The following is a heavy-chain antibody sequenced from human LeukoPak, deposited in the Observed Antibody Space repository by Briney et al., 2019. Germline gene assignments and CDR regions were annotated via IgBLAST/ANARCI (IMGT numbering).Heavy chain of an antibody. D-gene: IGHD1-26*01. Sequence: ASVKVSCKASGYTFTSYYMHWVRQAPGQGLEWMGIINPSGGSTSYAQRFQGRVTMTRDMSTSTVYMELSSLRSEDTALYYCAKGVYSGTYYSDYWGQGTLVTVSS. CDR3: AKGVYSGTYYSDY. CDR2: INPSGGST. J-gene: IGHJ4*02. CDR1: GYTFTSYY. V-gene: IGHV1-46*01.